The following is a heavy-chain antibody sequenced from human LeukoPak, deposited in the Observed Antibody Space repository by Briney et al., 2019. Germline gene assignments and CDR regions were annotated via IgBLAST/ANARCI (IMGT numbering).Heavy chain of an antibody. D-gene: IGHD2-2*01. J-gene: IGHJ4*01. V-gene: IGHV1-69*06. CDR1: GGTFSSYA. CDR3: ARERGCSSTSCPYYFDY. Sequence: SVKVSCKASGGTFSSYAISWVRQAPGQGLEWMGGIIPIFGTANYAQKFQGRVTITADKSTSTAYMELSSLRSEDTAVYYCARERGCSSTSCPYYFDYWGQEPWSPSPQ. CDR2: IIPIFGTA.